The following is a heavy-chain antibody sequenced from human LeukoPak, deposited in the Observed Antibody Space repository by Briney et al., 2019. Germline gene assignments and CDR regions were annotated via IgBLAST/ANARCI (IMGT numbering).Heavy chain of an antibody. J-gene: IGHJ4*02. V-gene: IGHV3-7*01. CDR1: GFTLSTYW. CDR3: ATIRIDY. CDR2: IIQDGRNK. Sequence: GGSLRLSCAASGFTLSTYWMSWVRQAPGKGLEWVANIIQDGRNKYHVDSVKGRFIISRDNAKNSLYLQMNSLTAEDTAVYYCATIRIDYWGRGTLVTVSS. D-gene: IGHD5-24*01.